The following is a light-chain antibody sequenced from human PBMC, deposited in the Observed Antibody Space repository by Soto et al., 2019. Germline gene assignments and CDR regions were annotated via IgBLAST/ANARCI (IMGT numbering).Light chain of an antibody. CDR1: SSDVGGYNY. J-gene: IGLJ3*02. CDR2: EVS. V-gene: IGLV2-14*01. CDR3: SSYAGAYSFGVV. Sequence: QSALTQPASVSGSPGQSITISCTGTSSDVGGYNYVSWYQQHPGKAPKLMIYEVSNRPSGVSNRFSGSKSGNTASLTISGLQAEDEADYYCSSYAGAYSFGVVFGGGTKLTVL.